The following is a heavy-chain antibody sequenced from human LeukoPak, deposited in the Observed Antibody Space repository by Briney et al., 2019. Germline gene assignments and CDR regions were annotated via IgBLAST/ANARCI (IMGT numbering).Heavy chain of an antibody. D-gene: IGHD3-10*01. Sequence: GGSLRLSCAASGFTFGSYGMHWVRQAPGKGLEWVAVIWYDGSNKYYADSVKGRFTISRDNSKNTLYLQMNSLRAEDTAVYYCARSWEFGEIDYWGQGTLVTVSS. CDR1: GFTFGSYG. V-gene: IGHV3-33*01. CDR2: IWYDGSNK. CDR3: ARSWEFGEIDY. J-gene: IGHJ4*02.